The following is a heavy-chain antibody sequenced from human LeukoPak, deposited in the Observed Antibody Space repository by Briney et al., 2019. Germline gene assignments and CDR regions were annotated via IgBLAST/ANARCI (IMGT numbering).Heavy chain of an antibody. CDR1: GGSISSYY. D-gene: IGHD3-22*01. V-gene: IGHV4-59*12. CDR2: IYYSGST. J-gene: IGHJ3*02. Sequence: SETLSLTCTVSGGSISSYYWSWIRQPPGKGLEWIGYIYYSGSTNYNPSLKSRVTISVDTSKNQFSLKLSSVTAADTAVYYCARDGYYYDSSGPNAFDIWGQGTMVTVSS. CDR3: ARDGYYYDSSGPNAFDI.